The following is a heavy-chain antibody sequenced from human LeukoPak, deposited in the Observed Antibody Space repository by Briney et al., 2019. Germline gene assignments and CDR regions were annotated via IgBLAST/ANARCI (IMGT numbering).Heavy chain of an antibody. CDR1: GGSFSGYY. D-gene: IGHD6-19*01. V-gene: IGHV4-34*01. J-gene: IGHJ4*02. CDR2: INHSGST. Sequence: KTSETLSLTCAVSGGSFSGYYWSWIRQPPGKGLEWIGEINHSGSTNYNPSLKSRVTISVDTPKNQFSLKLSSVTAADTAVYYCARARITVAGKILYDYWGQGTLVTVSS. CDR3: ARARITVAGKILYDY.